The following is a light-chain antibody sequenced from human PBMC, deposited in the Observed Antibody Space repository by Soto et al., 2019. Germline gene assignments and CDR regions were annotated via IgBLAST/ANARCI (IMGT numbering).Light chain of an antibody. V-gene: IGKV3-20*01. CDR1: QSVKSSY. Sequence: EIVLTQSPGTLSLSPGERATLSCRASQSVKSSYLAWYQQKPGQAPRLLIYGASSRATGIPDRFSGSGSGTDFTLTINRLEPEDFAVYYCQQYGSSLYTSGQGTKLEIK. CDR2: GAS. J-gene: IGKJ2*01. CDR3: QQYGSSLYT.